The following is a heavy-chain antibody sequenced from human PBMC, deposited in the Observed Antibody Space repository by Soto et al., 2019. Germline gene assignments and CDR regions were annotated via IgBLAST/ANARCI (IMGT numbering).Heavy chain of an antibody. Sequence: LSCAASGFTFHIYSMNWVRQAPGKGLEWVSSISSRSSNIDYADSVKGRFTISRDNANNSLYLQMNNLSADDTAVYYCARDTKMLAPLIYMDHWGRGTLVTVSS. V-gene: IGHV3-21*01. CDR3: ARDTKMLAPLIYMDH. CDR2: ISSRSSNI. J-gene: IGHJ4*02. D-gene: IGHD2-8*01. CDR1: GFTFHIYS.